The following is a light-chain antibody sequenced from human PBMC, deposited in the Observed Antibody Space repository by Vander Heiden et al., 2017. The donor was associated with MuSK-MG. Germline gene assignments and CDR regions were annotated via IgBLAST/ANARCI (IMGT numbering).Light chain of an antibody. J-gene: IGLJ2*01. CDR1: NIGIKS. Sequence: HLLTPPPSVSVAPGAAARITCGGNNIGIKSVHWYQQKPGQAPVVVVYDDSDRPSGIPERFSGFNSGNTATLTISRVEAGDEADYYCQVWDDNSDHVIFGGGTKLIFL. CDR2: DDS. V-gene: IGLV3-21*02. CDR3: QVWDDNSDHVI.